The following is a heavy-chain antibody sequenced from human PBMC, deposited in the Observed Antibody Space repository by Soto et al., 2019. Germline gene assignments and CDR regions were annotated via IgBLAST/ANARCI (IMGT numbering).Heavy chain of an antibody. V-gene: IGHV3-33*01. J-gene: IGHJ4*02. Sequence: GGSLRLSCAASGFTFSSYGMHWVRQAPGKGLEWVAVIWYDGSNKYYADSVKGRFTISRDNSKNTLYLQMNSLRAEDTAVYYCAREGALAVAVGYWGQGTLVTVSS. CDR2: IWYDGSNK. CDR3: AREGALAVAVGY. CDR1: GFTFSSYG. D-gene: IGHD6-19*01.